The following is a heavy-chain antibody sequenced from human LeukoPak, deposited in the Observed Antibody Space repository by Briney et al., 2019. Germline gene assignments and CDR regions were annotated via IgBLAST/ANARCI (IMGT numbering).Heavy chain of an antibody. CDR3: ARDPTFRLRADC. CDR2: ISYDGRDK. D-gene: IGHD2-21*01. CDR1: GFTFSTYP. J-gene: IGHJ4*02. Sequence: PGGSLRLSCAASGFTFSTYPMHWVRQAPGKGLEWVSVISYDGRDKHSADSVKGRFTISRDNSKNTLYLQMNSLRAEDTAVYYCARDPTFRLRADCWGQGTLATVSS. V-gene: IGHV3-30*04.